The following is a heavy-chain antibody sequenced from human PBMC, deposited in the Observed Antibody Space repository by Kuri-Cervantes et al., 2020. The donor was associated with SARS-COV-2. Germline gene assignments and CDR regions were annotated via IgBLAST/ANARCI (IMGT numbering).Heavy chain of an antibody. CDR2: IYPGDSDT. CDR3: ARQGSTSEAYYYGMDV. D-gene: IGHD2-2*01. J-gene: IGHJ6*02. Sequence: KVSCKGSGYSFTSYWIGWVRQMPGKGLEWMGIIYPGDSDTRYSPSFQGQVTISADKSIGTAYLQWSSLKASDTAMYYCARQGSTSEAYYYGMDVWGQGTTVTVSS. V-gene: IGHV5-51*01. CDR1: GYSFTSYW.